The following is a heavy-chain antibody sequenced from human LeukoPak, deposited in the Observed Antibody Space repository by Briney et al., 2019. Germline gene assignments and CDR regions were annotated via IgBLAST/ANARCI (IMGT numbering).Heavy chain of an antibody. J-gene: IGHJ5*02. V-gene: IGHV3-30*19. CDR1: GFTLNNYG. CDR3: ARDWGASGWYNWFDP. Sequence: GRSLRLSCATSGFTLNNYGMHWVRQAPGKWLEWVAIIAHDGVSKYYTDSVKGRFTISRDNSRNTLYLQMDSLRPEDTAVYYCARDWGASGWYNWFDPWGQGTLVTVSS. D-gene: IGHD6-19*01. CDR2: IAHDGVSK.